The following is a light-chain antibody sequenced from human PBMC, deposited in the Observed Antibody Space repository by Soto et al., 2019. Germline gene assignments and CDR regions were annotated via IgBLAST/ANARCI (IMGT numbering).Light chain of an antibody. CDR1: ESIRDY. CDR3: QQSYNITRT. V-gene: IGKV1-39*01. CDR2: AAS. J-gene: IGKJ5*01. Sequence: IQMTQSPSSLAASVGERVTITCRESESIRDYLNWYPQKPGKAPNLXIYAASSLQSGVPSRFSGGGSGTDFTLTISSLQPEDFATYYCQQSYNITRTFGQGTRLEIK.